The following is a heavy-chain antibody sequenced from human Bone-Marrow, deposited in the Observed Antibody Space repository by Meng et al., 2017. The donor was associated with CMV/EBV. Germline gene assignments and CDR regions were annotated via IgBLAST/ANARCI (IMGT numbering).Heavy chain of an antibody. CDR1: GYTFTGYY. V-gene: IGHV1-2*02. CDR2: INPNSGGT. CDR3: ATLGGITMIVVPFDI. D-gene: IGHD3-22*01. Sequence: ASVKVSCKASGYTFTGYYMHWVRQAPGQGLEWMGWINPNSGGTNYAQKFQGRVTMTRDTSISTAYMELSRLRSDDTAVYYCATLGGITMIVVPFDIWGQGTMVTVSS. J-gene: IGHJ3*02.